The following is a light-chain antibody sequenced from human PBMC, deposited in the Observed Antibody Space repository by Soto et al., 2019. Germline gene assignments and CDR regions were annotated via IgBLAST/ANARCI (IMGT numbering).Light chain of an antibody. Sequence: QSALTQPASVSGSPGQSIAISCTGTSSDIGAYNYVSWYQQHPDKAPKLIIFDVTNRPSGVSNRFSGSKYGDTATLTISGLQDEDEADYYCSSYTTSSTQVFGGGTKLTVL. CDR2: DVT. V-gene: IGLV2-14*03. CDR3: SSYTTSSTQV. J-gene: IGLJ2*01. CDR1: SSDIGAYNY.